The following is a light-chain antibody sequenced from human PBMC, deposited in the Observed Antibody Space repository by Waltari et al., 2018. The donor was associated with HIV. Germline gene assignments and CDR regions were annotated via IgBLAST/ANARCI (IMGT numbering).Light chain of an antibody. CDR3: QQYYSTPYT. J-gene: IGKJ2*01. Sequence: DIVMTQSPDSLAVSLGERATINFKSSQSVLYSSNNKNYLSWYQQKPGQPPKLIIYWASTRESGVPDRFRGSGSGTDFTLTISSLQAEDVAVYYCQQYYSTPYTFGQGTKLEIK. CDR1: QSVLYSSNNKNY. CDR2: WAS. V-gene: IGKV4-1*01.